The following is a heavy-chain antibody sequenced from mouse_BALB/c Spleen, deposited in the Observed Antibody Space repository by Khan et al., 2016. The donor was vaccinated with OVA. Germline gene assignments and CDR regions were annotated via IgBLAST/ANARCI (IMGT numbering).Heavy chain of an antibody. D-gene: IGHD2-1*01. Sequence: EVELVESGGGLVKPGGSLKLSCSASGFTFSTFVMSWVRQTPEKRLEWVATISSAGTYTYYSDSVKGRFTISRDNARNTLYLQMPSLRSEDTAMYYCTNGNYGWFADWGQGTLVTVSA. CDR2: ISSAGTYT. V-gene: IGHV5-9-1*01. CDR1: GFTFSTFV. CDR3: TNGNYGWFAD. J-gene: IGHJ3*01.